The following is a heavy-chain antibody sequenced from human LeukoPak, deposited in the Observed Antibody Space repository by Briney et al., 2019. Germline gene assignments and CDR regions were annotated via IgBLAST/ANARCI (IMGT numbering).Heavy chain of an antibody. CDR3: ARGGYNYGY. J-gene: IGHJ4*02. D-gene: IGHD5-18*01. Sequence: PGGSLRLSCVASGFNFSIYWMSWVRQAPGKGLEWVANIKQDGSDKYYVDSVKGRFTISKDNAKNSLYLQMNSLRAEDTAVYYCARGGYNYGYWGQGTQVTVSS. CDR2: IKQDGSDK. V-gene: IGHV3-7*01. CDR1: GFNFSIYW.